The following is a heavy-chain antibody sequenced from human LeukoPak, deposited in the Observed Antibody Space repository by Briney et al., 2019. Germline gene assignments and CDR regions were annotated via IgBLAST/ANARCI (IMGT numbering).Heavy chain of an antibody. D-gene: IGHD6-19*01. V-gene: IGHV1-2*07. CDR2: IHPNSSGT. J-gene: IGHJ4*02. CDR1: GYTFTGYY. Sequence: ASVNVSCTASGYTFTGYYMHWVRQAPGHGLEWMGWIHPNSSGTNYAHKFQGRVTMTRDTSISTAYMELSRLRSDDTAVYYCARDRGAVAHRSDYWGQGTLVTVSS. CDR3: ARDRGAVAHRSDY.